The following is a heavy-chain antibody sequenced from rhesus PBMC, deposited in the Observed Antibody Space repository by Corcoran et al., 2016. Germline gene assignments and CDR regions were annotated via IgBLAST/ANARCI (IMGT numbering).Heavy chain of an antibody. CDR2: SYGIGGAT. V-gene: IGHV4-76*01. CDR3: ERGRNRGTGYYTAGYYFDY. D-gene: IGHD3-28*01. Sequence: QVQLQESGPGLLKPSETLSLPCAVSGGSLSGGYGGGWICQPPGKGLEWMGTSYGIGGATTSNPSHKNRVPISVKQSKNHVALKLRSVIVADTAVYSCERGRNRGTGYYTAGYYFDYWGQGALVTVSS. J-gene: IGHJ4*01. CDR1: GGSLSGGYG.